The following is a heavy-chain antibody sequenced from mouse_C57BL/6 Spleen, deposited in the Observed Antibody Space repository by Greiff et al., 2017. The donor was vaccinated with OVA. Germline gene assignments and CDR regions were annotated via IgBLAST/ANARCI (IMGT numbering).Heavy chain of an antibody. CDR2: INPSNGGT. Sequence: QVQLKQPGTELVKPGASVKLSCKASGYTFTSYWMHWVKQRPGQGLEWIGNINPSNGGTNYNEKFKSKATLTVDKSSSTAYMQLSSLTSEDSAVYYCARENYDYDGPFDYWGQGTTLTVSS. D-gene: IGHD2-4*01. CDR1: GYTFTSYW. J-gene: IGHJ2*01. V-gene: IGHV1-53*01. CDR3: ARENYDYDGPFDY.